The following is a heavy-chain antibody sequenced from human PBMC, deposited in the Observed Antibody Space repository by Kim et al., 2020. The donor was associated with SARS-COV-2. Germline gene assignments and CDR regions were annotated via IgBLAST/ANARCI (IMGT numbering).Heavy chain of an antibody. D-gene: IGHD2-15*01. CDR3: ARGSLGYCSGGSCYYYYGMDV. Sequence: SETLSLTCTVSGGSISSGGYYWSWIRQHPGKGLEWIGYIYYSGSTYYNPSLKSRVTISVDTSKNQFSLKLSSVTAADTAVYYCARGSLGYCSGGSCYYYYGMDVWGQGTTVTVSS. J-gene: IGHJ6*02. V-gene: IGHV4-31*03. CDR1: GGSISSGGYY. CDR2: IYYSGST.